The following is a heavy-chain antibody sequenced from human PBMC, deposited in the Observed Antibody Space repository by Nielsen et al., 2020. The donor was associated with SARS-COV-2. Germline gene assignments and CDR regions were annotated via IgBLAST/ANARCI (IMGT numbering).Heavy chain of an antibody. D-gene: IGHD1-20*01. CDR3: TTTGSWPRSNWNDHGDFDY. CDR1: GFTFSSAW. CDR2: IKSKSNGGTT. Sequence: GESLKISCAASGFTFSSAWMNWVRQAPERGLEWVGRIKSKSNGGTTDYAAPVRGRFIVSRDDSQNTLYLQMSSLKIEDTAVYYCTTTGSWPRSNWNDHGDFDYWGQGTLVTVSS. V-gene: IGHV3-15*01. J-gene: IGHJ4*02.